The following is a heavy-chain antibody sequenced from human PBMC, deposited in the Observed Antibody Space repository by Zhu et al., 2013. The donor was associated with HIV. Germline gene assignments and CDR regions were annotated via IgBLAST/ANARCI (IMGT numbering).Heavy chain of an antibody. V-gene: IGHV1-46*01. D-gene: IGHD3-9*01. CDR1: GYDLTEMS. J-gene: IGHJ1*01. Sequence: QVQLVQSGAAVKRPGASVKVSCKVSGYDLTEMSIHWVRQAPGQGLEWMGMVNPSDNSTTFAEDFHDRLTMTSDTSTTMVHMQVNNLSSKDTAIYYCAMQSLQRLTGYYPLSLWGQGTLISVSS. CDR3: AMQSLQRLTGYYPLSL. CDR2: VNPSDNST.